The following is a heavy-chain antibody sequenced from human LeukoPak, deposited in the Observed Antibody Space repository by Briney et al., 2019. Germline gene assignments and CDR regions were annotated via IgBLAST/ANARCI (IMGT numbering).Heavy chain of an antibody. CDR2: ISYDGSNK. CDR3: AKDRWYMRFLLPLLPENWFDP. CDR1: GFTFSSYG. J-gene: IGHJ5*02. Sequence: GRSLRLSCAASGFTFSSYGMHWVRQAPGKGLEWVAVISYDGSNKYYADSVKGRFTISRDNSKNTLYLQMNSLRAEDTAVYYCAKDRWYMRFLLPLLPENWFDPWGQGTLVTVSS. D-gene: IGHD3-3*01. V-gene: IGHV3-30*18.